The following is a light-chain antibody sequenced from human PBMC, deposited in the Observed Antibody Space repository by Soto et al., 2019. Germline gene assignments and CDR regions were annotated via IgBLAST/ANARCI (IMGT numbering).Light chain of an antibody. V-gene: IGKV1-33*01. CDR1: QDISFF. CDR3: QQFDIRIS. Sequence: DIRVNHAASSVLISLFDLVTITFQASQDISFFLNWYQQKPGKAPKLLIYDASILQAGVPSRFSGGGSGTDFTFTFSSLHPEDIATYYCQQFDIRISFCQRTRPEIK. J-gene: IGKJ5*01. CDR2: DAS.